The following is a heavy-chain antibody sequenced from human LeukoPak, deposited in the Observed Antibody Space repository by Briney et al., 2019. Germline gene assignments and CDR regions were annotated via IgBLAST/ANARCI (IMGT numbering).Heavy chain of an antibody. Sequence: ASVKVSCKASGYTFTGYYIHWVRQAPGQGLEWVGWINPNSSDTKYTQNFQGRVTMTRDTSISTAYMELSRLKSDDTAMYYCARDRVFADFDYWGQGTLVTVSS. CDR1: GYTFTGYY. J-gene: IGHJ4*02. CDR3: ARDRVFADFDY. CDR2: INPNSSDT. V-gene: IGHV1-2*02. D-gene: IGHD2-21*01.